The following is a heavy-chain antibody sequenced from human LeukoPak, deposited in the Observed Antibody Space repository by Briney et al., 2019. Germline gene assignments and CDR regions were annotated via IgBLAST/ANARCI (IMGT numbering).Heavy chain of an antibody. CDR2: ISTSGNTI. V-gene: IGHV3-48*03. Sequence: GGSLRLSCAASGFTFTSYEMNWVRQAPGKGLEWVSYISTSGNTIYYAGSVKGRFTISRDNAKNSLYLQMNSLRAEDTAIYYCARSWLAVAGPEYWGQGTLVTVSS. CDR3: ARSWLAVAGPEY. D-gene: IGHD6-19*01. J-gene: IGHJ4*02. CDR1: GFTFTSYE.